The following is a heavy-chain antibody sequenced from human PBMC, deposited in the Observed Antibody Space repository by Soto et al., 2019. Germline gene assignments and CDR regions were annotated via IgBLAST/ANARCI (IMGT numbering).Heavy chain of an antibody. V-gene: IGHV3-23*01. Sequence: GGSLRLSCAASGFPFSTFEMTWVRQVPGKGLEWVSAITKPDDNTHYADSVKGRFTISRDNSKNTLYLQLNSLRAEDTAVYYCVKGGWLDYWGQGTLVTVSS. J-gene: IGHJ4*02. CDR1: GFPFSTFE. CDR2: ITKPDDNT. D-gene: IGHD5-12*01. CDR3: VKGGWLDY.